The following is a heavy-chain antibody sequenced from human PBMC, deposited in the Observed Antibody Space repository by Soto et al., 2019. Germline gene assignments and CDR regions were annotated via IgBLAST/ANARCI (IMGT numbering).Heavy chain of an antibody. J-gene: IGHJ4*02. D-gene: IGHD6-19*01. Sequence: GGSLRLSCAASGFTFSNALMNWVRQAPGKGLEWVGRIKSKTDGGTTDYAAPVKGRFTISRDDSKNTLYLQMNSLKTEDTAVYYCTTDTLAVAEFLQGEFDYWGQGTLVTVSS. CDR3: TTDTLAVAEFLQGEFDY. CDR2: IKSKTDGGTT. V-gene: IGHV3-15*07. CDR1: GFTFSNAL.